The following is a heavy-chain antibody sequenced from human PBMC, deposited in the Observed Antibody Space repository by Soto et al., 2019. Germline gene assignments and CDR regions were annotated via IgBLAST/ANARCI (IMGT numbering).Heavy chain of an antibody. Sequence: PSETLSLTCSAFGDSISRHYWSWIRQPAGKGLEYIGRIYNSGLINYNPSLESRVSMSVDPSKNQFSLKLTSATAADTAIYYCARGPLCGEECYFAFWGQGTLVTVSS. J-gene: IGHJ4*02. CDR1: GDSISRHY. D-gene: IGHD2-21*01. CDR2: IYNSGLI. V-gene: IGHV4-4*07. CDR3: ARGPLCGEECYFAF.